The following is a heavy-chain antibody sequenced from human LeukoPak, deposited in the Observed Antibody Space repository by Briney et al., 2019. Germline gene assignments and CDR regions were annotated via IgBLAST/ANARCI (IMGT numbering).Heavy chain of an antibody. CDR2: ISYDGSNK. CDR1: GFTFSSYA. CDR3: ARDPGSYRDY. V-gene: IGHV3-30-3*01. D-gene: IGHD1-26*01. Sequence: GGSLRLSCAASGFTFSSYAMHWVCQAPGKGQEWVAVISYDGSNKYYADSVKGRFTISRDNSKNTLYLQMNSLRAEDTAVYYCARDPGSYRDYWGQGTLVTVSS. J-gene: IGHJ4*02.